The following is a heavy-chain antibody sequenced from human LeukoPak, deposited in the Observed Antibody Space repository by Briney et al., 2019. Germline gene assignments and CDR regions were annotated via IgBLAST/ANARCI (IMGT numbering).Heavy chain of an antibody. D-gene: IGHD1-14*01. CDR2: IYYSGST. CDR1: GGSISSHY. CDR3: ARDIKLDY. Sequence: PSETLSPTCTVSGGSISSHYWSWIRQPPGKGLEWIGYIYYSGSTNYNPSLKSRVTISVDTSKNQFSLKLSSVTAADTAVYYCARDIKLDYWGQGTLVTVSS. J-gene: IGHJ4*02. V-gene: IGHV4-59*11.